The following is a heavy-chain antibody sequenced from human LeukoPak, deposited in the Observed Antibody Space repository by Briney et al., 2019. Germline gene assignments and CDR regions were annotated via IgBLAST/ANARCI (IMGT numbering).Heavy chain of an antibody. V-gene: IGHV3-30*02. J-gene: IGHJ4*02. D-gene: IGHD3-3*01. CDR2: IRYDGSNK. CDR1: GFTFSSYG. Sequence: GGSLRLSCAASGFTFSSYGMHWVRQAPGKGLEWVAFIRYDGSNKYYADSVKGRFTISRDNSKNTLYLQMNSLRAEDTAVYYCARDASPFGVVIGTFDSWGQGTLVTVSS. CDR3: ARDASPFGVVIGTFDS.